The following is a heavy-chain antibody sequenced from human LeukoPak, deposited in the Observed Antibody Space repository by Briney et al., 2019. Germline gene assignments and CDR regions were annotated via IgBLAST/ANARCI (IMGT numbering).Heavy chain of an antibody. CDR2: IYTSGST. CDR1: GGSISSYY. V-gene: IGHV4-4*07. D-gene: IGHD3-10*01. CDR3: ARDVVRGVVGLQAYGWFDP. Sequence: PSETLSLTCTVSGGSISSYYWSWLRQPAGKGLEWIGRIYTSGSTNYSPSLKSRVTMSVDTSKNQFSLKLSSVTAADTAVYYCARDVVRGVVGLQAYGWFDPWGQGTLVTVSS. J-gene: IGHJ5*02.